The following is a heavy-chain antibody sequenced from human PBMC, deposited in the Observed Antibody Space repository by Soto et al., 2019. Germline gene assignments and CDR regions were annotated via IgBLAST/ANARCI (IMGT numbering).Heavy chain of an antibody. CDR1: GGTFSSYA. Sequence: GASVKVCCKDSGGTFSSYAISWVRPAPGQGLEWMGGIIPIFATANYAQKFQGRVTITADDSTSTAYMELSSLRSEDTAVYYCARDSTVATHAYDMWGQGTMVTVSS. D-gene: IGHD1-7*01. J-gene: IGHJ3*02. CDR3: ARDSTVATHAYDM. CDR2: IIPIFATA. V-gene: IGHV1-69*13.